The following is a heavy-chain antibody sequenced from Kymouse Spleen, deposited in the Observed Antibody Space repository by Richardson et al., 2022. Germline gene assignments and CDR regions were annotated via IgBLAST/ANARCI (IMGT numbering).Heavy chain of an antibody. Sequence: EVQLVESGGGLVKPGGSLRLSCAASGFTFSSYSMNWVRQAPGKGLEWVSSISSSSSYIYYADSVKGRFTISRDNAKNSLYLQMNSLRAEDTAVYYCARENYDFWSGYYRYYYYGMDVWGQGTTVTVSS. D-gene: IGHD3-3*01. CDR2: ISSSSSYI. CDR1: GFTFSSYS. CDR3: ARENYDFWSGYYRYYYYGMDV. J-gene: IGHJ6*02. V-gene: IGHV3-21*03.